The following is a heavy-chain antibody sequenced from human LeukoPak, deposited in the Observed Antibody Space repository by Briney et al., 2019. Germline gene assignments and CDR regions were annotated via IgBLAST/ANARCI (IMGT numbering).Heavy chain of an antibody. CDR2: IYYSGST. CDR3: ARGTYRVLTAFDI. CDR1: GGSISSGGYY. V-gene: IGHV4-31*03. D-gene: IGHD4/OR15-4a*01. Sequence: SKTLSLTCTVSGGSISSGGYYWSWIRQHPGKGLEWIGYIYYSGSTYYNPSLKGRVTISVDTSKNQFSLKLSSVTAADTAVYYCARGTYRVLTAFDIWGQGTMVTVSS. J-gene: IGHJ3*02.